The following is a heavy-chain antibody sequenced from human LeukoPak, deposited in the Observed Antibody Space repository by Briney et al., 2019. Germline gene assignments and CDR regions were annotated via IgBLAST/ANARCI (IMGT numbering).Heavy chain of an antibody. CDR3: ASQPGSGSPYYYGMDV. CDR1: GFTFSSYS. J-gene: IGHJ6*02. CDR2: ISSSSSYI. Sequence: PGGSLRLSCAASGFTFSSYSMNWVRQAPGKGLEWVSSISSSSSYIYYADSVKGRFTISRDNAKNSLYLQMNSLRAEDTAVYHCASQPGSGSPYYYGMDVWGQGTTVTVSS. V-gene: IGHV3-21*01. D-gene: IGHD1-26*01.